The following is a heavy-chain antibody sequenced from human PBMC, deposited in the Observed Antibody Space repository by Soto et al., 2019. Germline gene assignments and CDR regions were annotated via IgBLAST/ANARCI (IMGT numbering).Heavy chain of an antibody. J-gene: IGHJ3*02. D-gene: IGHD6-25*01. CDR1: GFTFSSSP. CDR2: ISNDGSSE. CDR3: VSGSGAFDI. Sequence: QVQLVESGGGVVQPGSSLRLSCTASGFTFSSSPIDWVRQAPGKGLQWVTVISNDGSSEYYADSVKGRFTISRDNTKNTVYLQMNSLRPDDTALCYCVSGSGAFDIWGQGTMVTVSS. V-gene: IGHV3-30-3*01.